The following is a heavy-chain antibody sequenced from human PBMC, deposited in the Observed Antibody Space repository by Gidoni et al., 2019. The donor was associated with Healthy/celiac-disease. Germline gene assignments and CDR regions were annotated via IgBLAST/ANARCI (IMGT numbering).Heavy chain of an antibody. J-gene: IGHJ4*02. Sequence: QVQLQESGPGLVKPSETLSLTCTVSGGSISSYYWSWIRQPPGKGLEWIGYIYYSGSTNYNPSLKSRVTISVDTSKNQFSLKLSSVTAADTAVYYCARGGDVDTAMVRYYFDYWGQGTLVTVSS. V-gene: IGHV4-59*01. CDR3: ARGGDVDTAMVRYYFDY. D-gene: IGHD5-18*01. CDR2: IYYSGST. CDR1: GGSISSYY.